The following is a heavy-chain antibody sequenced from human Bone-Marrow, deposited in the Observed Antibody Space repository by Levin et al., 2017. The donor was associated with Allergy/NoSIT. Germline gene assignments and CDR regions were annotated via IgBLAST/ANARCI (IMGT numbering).Heavy chain of an antibody. D-gene: IGHD6-19*01. V-gene: IGHV3-23*01. CDR3: AKEGLAVAGYYFDS. CDR1: GFTFSSYA. CDR2: ISGSGTIT. Sequence: GGSLRLSCAASGFTFSSYAMSWVRQAPGKGLEWVSSISGSGTITHYAKSVKGRFTISRDISKNMLHLQMNSLRAEDTAIYFCAKEGLAVAGYYFDSWGQGTLVTVSS. J-gene: IGHJ4*02.